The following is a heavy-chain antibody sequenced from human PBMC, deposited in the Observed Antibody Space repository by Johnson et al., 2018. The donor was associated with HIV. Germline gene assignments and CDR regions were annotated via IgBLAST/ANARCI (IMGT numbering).Heavy chain of an antibody. CDR2: IGTAGDT. J-gene: IGHJ3*01. CDR3: ARENWGAFDL. CDR1: GFTLSNYG. D-gene: IGHD7-27*01. V-gene: IGHV3-13*01. Sequence: VQLVESGGGVVQPGRSLRLSCAASGFTLSNYGIHWVRQAPGKGLEWVSSIGTAGDTYYSGSVKGRFTISRENAKNSLYLQMNSLRAGDTAVYYCARENWGAFDLWGQGTMVTVSS.